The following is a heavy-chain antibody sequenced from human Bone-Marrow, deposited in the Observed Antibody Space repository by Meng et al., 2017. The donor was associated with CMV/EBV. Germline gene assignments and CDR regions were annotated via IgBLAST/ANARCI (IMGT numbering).Heavy chain of an antibody. CDR2: LIPILGIA. V-gene: IGHV1-69*04. Sequence: SVKVSCKASGGTFSSYAISWVRQAPGQGLEWMGRLIPILGIATYAQKFQGRVTITADKSTRTAYMELSRLRSEDTAVYYCARAPTYFRSGGICYWSLWGQGTLATVSS. D-gene: IGHD2-15*01. J-gene: IGHJ4*02. CDR3: ARAPTYFRSGGICYWSL. CDR1: GGTFSSYA.